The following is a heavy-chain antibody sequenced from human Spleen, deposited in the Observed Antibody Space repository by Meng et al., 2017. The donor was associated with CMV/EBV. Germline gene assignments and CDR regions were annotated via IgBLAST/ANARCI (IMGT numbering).Heavy chain of an antibody. D-gene: IGHD3-16*01. V-gene: IGHV4-4*02. CDR3: ARYILIEGDHNKMYHYGMDV. Sequence: SETLSLTCAGSGGSIRSNNWWSWVRQPPGKGLEWIGDVYHSGSTNYSPSLKSRVTISVDKSKNQFSLKLNSVTAADTAVYYCARYILIEGDHNKMYHYGMDVWGQGTTVTVSS. CDR1: GGSIRSNNW. J-gene: IGHJ6*02. CDR2: VYHSGST.